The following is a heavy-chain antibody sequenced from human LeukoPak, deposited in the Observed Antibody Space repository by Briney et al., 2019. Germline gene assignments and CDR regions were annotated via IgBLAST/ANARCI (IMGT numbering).Heavy chain of an antibody. J-gene: IGHJ5*02. CDR3: ARSTAAGTVNWFDP. CDR1: GGSISSGDYY. V-gene: IGHV4-30-4*01. CDR2: IYYSGST. D-gene: IGHD6-13*01. Sequence: PSETLSLTCTVSGGSISSGDYYWSWIRQPPGKGLEWIGYIYYSGSTYYNPSLKSRVTISVDTSKNQFSLKLSFVTAADTAVYYCARSTAAGTVNWFDPWGQGTLVTVSS.